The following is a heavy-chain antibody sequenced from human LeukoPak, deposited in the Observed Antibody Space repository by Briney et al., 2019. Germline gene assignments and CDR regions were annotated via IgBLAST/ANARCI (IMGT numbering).Heavy chain of an antibody. CDR3: ARESSGSSGRGRYFDY. V-gene: IGHV4-4*07. CDR1: GVSISSNY. Sequence: PSETLSLTCTVSGVSISSNYWSCIRQPAGKGLEWIGRISISGTTNYNPSLRSRVSMSVDTSKTEFSLNLTSVTAADTAVYCCARESSGSSGRGRYFDYWGQGALVTVSS. CDR2: ISISGTT. J-gene: IGHJ4*02. D-gene: IGHD6-6*01.